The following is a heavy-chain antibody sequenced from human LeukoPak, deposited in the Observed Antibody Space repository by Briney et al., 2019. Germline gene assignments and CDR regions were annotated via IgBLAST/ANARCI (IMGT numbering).Heavy chain of an antibody. CDR1: GYPFTGYY. D-gene: IGHD2-2*01. J-gene: IGHJ4*02. CDR2: INPNSGFT. Sequence: GASVKVSCKASGYPFTGYYLHWVRQAPGQGLEWMGWINPNSGFTNYAQKFQGRVTMTRDTSISTAYMELSRLRSDDTAVYYCARLADCSSSSCRPFDYWGQGTLVTVSS. V-gene: IGHV1-2*02. CDR3: ARLADCSSSSCRPFDY.